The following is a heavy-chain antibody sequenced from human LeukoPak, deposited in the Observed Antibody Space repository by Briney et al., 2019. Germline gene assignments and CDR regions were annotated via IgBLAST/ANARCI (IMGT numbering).Heavy chain of an antibody. J-gene: IGHJ6*04. CDR2: INPSGGST. D-gene: IGHD6-13*01. CDR3: ARDQDSSSWYGRYYYYGMDV. V-gene: IGHV1-46*01. CDR1: GYTFTSYY. Sequence: GASVKVSCKASGYTFTSYYMHWERQAPGQGLEWMGIINPSGGSTSYAQKFQGRVTMTRDTSTSTVYMELSSLRSEDTAVYYCARDQDSSSWYGRYYYYGMDVWGKGTTVTVSS.